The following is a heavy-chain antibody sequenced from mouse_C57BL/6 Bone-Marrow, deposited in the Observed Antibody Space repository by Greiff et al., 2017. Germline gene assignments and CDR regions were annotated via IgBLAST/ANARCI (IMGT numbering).Heavy chain of an antibody. CDR2: IDPSDSYT. V-gene: IGHV1-69*01. D-gene: IGHD1-1*01. CDR1: GYTFTSYW. CDR3: AREDYYGSRGYWYFDV. Sequence: QVQLQQPGAELVMPGASVKLSCKASGYTFTSYWMHWVKQRPGQGLEWIGEIDPSDSYTNYNQKFKGKSTLTVDKSSSTAYMQLSSLTSEDSAVYYCAREDYYGSRGYWYFDVWGTGTTVTVSS. J-gene: IGHJ1*03.